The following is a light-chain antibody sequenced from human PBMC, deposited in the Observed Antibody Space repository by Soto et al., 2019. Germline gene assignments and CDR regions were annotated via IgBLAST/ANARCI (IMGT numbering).Light chain of an antibody. Sequence: EIVMTQSPATLSVSPGETVTLSCRASQSVSIDLAWYQQKPGQAPRLLISAASTRATGIPARFSGSGSGTEFTLTISSLQSGDFAVYYCQQYYDWLDVTFGQGTK. CDR1: QSVSID. CDR3: QQYYDWLDVT. V-gene: IGKV3-15*01. CDR2: AAS. J-gene: IGKJ1*01.